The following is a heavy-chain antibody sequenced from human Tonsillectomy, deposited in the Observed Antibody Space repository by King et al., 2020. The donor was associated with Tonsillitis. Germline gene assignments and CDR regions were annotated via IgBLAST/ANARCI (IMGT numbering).Heavy chain of an antibody. D-gene: IGHD3-10*01. CDR1: GFTFSNAC. CDR2: IKSKTDGGTT. CDR3: TTGQSGGITMVPGDY. V-gene: IGHV3-15*01. J-gene: IGHJ4*02. Sequence: VQLVESGGGLVKPGGSLRLSCAASGFTFSNACMSWVRQAPGKGLECVGRIKSKTDGGTTYYAAPVKGIFTISRDHSKNTLYLQMNSLKTEDTAVYYCTTGQSGGITMVPGDYWGQGTLVTVSS.